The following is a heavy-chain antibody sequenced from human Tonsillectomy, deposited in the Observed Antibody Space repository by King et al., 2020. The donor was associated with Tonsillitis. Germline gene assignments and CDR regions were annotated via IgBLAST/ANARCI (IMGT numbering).Heavy chain of an antibody. CDR3: ARHDRRDWYVVDY. CDR1: GGSISSSSYY. CDR2: MYYSGST. D-gene: IGHD6-19*01. Sequence: LQLQESGPGLVKPSETLSLTCTVSGGSISSSSYYWGWIRQPPGKGLEWIGSMYYSGSTYYNPSLKSRVTISVDTSKNQFSLKLISVTAAYTAVYYCARHDRRDWYVVDYWGQGTLVTVSS. J-gene: IGHJ4*02. V-gene: IGHV4-39*07.